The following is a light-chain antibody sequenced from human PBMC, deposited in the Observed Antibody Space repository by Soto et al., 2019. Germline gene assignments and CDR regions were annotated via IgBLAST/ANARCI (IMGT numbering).Light chain of an antibody. J-gene: IGLJ2*01. Sequence: QSALTQPASVSGSPGQSITISCTGTSSDVGGYNYVSWYQQHPGKAPKLMIYEVSNRPLGVSNRFSGSKSGNTASLTISGLQDEDEADYYCSSYTSSSTVVFGGGTKLTVL. CDR1: SSDVGGYNY. V-gene: IGLV2-14*01. CDR3: SSYTSSSTVV. CDR2: EVS.